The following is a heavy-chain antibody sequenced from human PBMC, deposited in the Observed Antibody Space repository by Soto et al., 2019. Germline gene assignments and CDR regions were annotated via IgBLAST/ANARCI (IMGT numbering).Heavy chain of an antibody. Sequence: PGGSLRLSCVASGFTFSRYAMHWARQPPGKGLEWVAVISYDGGNEYYADSLKGRFTISRDNSKNTMYLQMNSLKPEDTAVYYCVTPTSDLQWLADGFDDWGQGTLVTVSS. CDR3: VTPTSDLQWLADGFDD. CDR1: GFTFSRYA. CDR2: ISYDGGNE. J-gene: IGHJ4*02. V-gene: IGHV3-30*03. D-gene: IGHD6-19*01.